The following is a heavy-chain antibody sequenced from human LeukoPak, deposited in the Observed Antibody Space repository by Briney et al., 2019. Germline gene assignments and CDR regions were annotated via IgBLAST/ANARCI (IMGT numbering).Heavy chain of an antibody. CDR2: ISSSSSYI. CDR1: GFTFSSYS. J-gene: IGHJ6*02. V-gene: IGHV3-21*01. CDR3: ARDLIAAAELYYYYGMDV. Sequence: GGSLRLSCAASGFTFSSYSMNWVRQAPGKGLEWVSSISSSSSYIYYADSVKGRFTISRDNAKNSLYLQMNSLRAEDTAAYYCARDLIAAAELYYYYGMDVWGQGTTVTVSS. D-gene: IGHD6-13*01.